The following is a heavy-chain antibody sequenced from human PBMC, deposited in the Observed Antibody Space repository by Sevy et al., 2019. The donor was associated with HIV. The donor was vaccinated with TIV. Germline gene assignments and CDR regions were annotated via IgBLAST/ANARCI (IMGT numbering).Heavy chain of an antibody. CDR1: GFTFINHA. J-gene: IGHJ6*02. V-gene: IGHV3-30*04. CDR2: ISYDGSNK. D-gene: IGHD5-12*01. Sequence: GSLRLSCAASGFTFINHAMHWVRQAPGKGLEWVTVISYDGSNKYYADFVKGRFTISRDTSKSTVYLQMDSLRAEDTAVYYCARDLNSGYANYYYYGMDVWGQGTTVTVSS. CDR3: ARDLNSGYANYYYYGMDV.